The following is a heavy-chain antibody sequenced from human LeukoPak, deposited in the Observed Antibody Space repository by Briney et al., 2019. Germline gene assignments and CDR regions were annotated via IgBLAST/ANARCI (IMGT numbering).Heavy chain of an antibody. Sequence: SETLSLTCTVSGGSISSYFWSWIRQPPGKGLEWIGYIYYSGSTNYNPSLKSRVTISVDTSKNQFSLKLSSVTAADTAVYYCARAVAGTYFDYWGQGTLVTVSS. V-gene: IGHV4-59*08. CDR2: IYYSGST. J-gene: IGHJ4*02. CDR1: GGSISSYF. D-gene: IGHD6-19*01. CDR3: ARAVAGTYFDY.